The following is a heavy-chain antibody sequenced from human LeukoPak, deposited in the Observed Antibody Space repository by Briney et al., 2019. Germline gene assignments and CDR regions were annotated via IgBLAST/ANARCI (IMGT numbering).Heavy chain of an antibody. Sequence: PSETLSLTCTVSGGSISSGGYYWSWSRQHPGKGLEWIGYIYYSGSTYYNPSLKSRVTISVDTSKNQFSLKLSSVTAADTAVYYCARCFSSDSSGYSPPYFDYWGQGTLVTVSS. CDR2: IYYSGST. J-gene: IGHJ4*02. CDR1: GGSISSGGYY. CDR3: ARCFSSDSSGYSPPYFDY. V-gene: IGHV4-31*03. D-gene: IGHD3-22*01.